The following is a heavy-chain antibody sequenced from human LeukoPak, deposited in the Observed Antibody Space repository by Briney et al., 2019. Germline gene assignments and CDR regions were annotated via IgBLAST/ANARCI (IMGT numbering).Heavy chain of an antibody. V-gene: IGHV4-59*04. Sequence: SETLSLTCTVSGGSISSYYWSWIRQPAGKGLEWIGSIYYSGSTYYNPSLKSRVTISVDTSKNQFSLQLNSVTPEDTAVYYCARGDSNPNWYYYGSGSFDYWGQGTLVTVSS. J-gene: IGHJ4*02. CDR2: IYYSGST. CDR1: GGSISSYY. CDR3: ARGDSNPNWYYYGSGSFDY. D-gene: IGHD3-10*01.